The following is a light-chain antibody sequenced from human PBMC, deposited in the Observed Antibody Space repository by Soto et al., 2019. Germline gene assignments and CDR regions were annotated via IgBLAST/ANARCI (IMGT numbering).Light chain of an antibody. J-gene: IGKJ5*01. Sequence: EIVLTQSPGTLSLSPVEICTLSCRAIQSVSSGYLAWYQQKPGQAPRLLIYGASTRATGIPARFSGSGSGTEFTLTISSLQSEDFAVYYCQQRSNWPSITFGQGTRLEIK. CDR1: QSVSSGY. V-gene: IGKV3D-20*02. CDR3: QQRSNWPSIT. CDR2: GAS.